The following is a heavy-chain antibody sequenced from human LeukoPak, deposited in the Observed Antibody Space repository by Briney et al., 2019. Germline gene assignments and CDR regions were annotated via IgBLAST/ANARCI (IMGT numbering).Heavy chain of an antibody. CDR3: AGGAVAGTGYFQH. V-gene: IGHV4-4*02. J-gene: IGHJ1*01. D-gene: IGHD6-19*01. CDR1: GGSISSSNW. CDR2: IYHSGST. Sequence: SETLSLTCAVSGGSISSSNWWSWVRQPPGKGLEWIGEIYHSGSTNYNPSLKSRVTISVDKSKNQFSLKLSFVTVADTAVYYCAGGAVAGTGYFQHWGQGTLVTVSS.